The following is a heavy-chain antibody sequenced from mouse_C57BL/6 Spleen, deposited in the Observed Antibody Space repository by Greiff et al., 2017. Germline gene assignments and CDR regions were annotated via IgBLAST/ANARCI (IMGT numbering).Heavy chain of an antibody. Sequence: QVQLQQPGAELVRPGSSVKLSCKASGYTFTSYWMHWVKQRPIQGLEWIGNIDPSDSETHYNQKFKDKATLTVAKSSSTAYMQLSSLTSEDYSVYYCARWGDYYPWFDYWGQGTLVTVSA. CDR3: ARWGDYYPWFDY. V-gene: IGHV1-52*01. CDR2: IDPSDSET. CDR1: GYTFTSYW. J-gene: IGHJ3*01. D-gene: IGHD1-1*01.